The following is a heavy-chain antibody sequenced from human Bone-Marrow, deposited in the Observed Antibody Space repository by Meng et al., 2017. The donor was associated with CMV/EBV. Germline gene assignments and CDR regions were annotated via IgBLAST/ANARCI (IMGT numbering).Heavy chain of an antibody. CDR2: IYHSGST. J-gene: IGHJ6*02. D-gene: IGHD2-2*01. CDR3: ARGVEYQLPEGDYYGMDV. Sequence: SETLSLTCAVSGGSISSSNWWSWVRQPPGKGLEWIGEIYHSGSTNYNPSLKSRVTISVDKSKNQFSLKLSSVTAADTAVYYCARGVEYQLPEGDYYGMDVWGQGTTVTVSS. CDR1: GGSISSSNW. V-gene: IGHV4-4*02.